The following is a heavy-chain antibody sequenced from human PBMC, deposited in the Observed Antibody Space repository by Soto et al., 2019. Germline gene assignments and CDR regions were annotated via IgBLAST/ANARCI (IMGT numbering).Heavy chain of an antibody. CDR2: ISSNGDST. V-gene: IGHV3-64D*06. CDR1: GFTFSMFS. J-gene: IGHJ5*02. Sequence: GGSQRLSCSASGFTFSMFSMHWVRQPPGKELEYVSGISSNGDSTYYADSVKSRFTISRDNSKNTLYLQMSSLRAVDTAVYYCVHPRSTVQIPPTWGKEPLV. CDR3: VHPRSTVQIPPT.